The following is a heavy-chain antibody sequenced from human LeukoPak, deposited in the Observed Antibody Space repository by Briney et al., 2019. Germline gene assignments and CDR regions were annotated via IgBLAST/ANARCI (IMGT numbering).Heavy chain of an antibody. D-gene: IGHD1-14*01. CDR3: ARGPPGANYYYYMDV. CDR1: GGTFSSYA. Sequence: ASVKVSCKASGGTFSSYAISWVRQAPGQGLEWMGGIIPIFGTANYAQKFQGRVTITTDESTSTAYMELSSLRSEDTAAYYCARGPPGANYYYYMDVWGKGTTVTVSS. CDR2: IIPIFGTA. V-gene: IGHV1-69*05. J-gene: IGHJ6*03.